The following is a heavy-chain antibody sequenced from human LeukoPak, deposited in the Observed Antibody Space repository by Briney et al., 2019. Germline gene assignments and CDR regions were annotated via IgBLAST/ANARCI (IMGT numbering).Heavy chain of an antibody. CDR1: GFHFSSHW. V-gene: IGHV3-7*04. CDR2: IKQDGSKK. CDR3: TRVGYIDEGIDY. Sequence: GSLPLSSVASGFHFSSHWMIWVRPAPRKGLEWVANIKQDGSKKSYLDSVKRRFTISRDNAKNSLYLQMNSLRAEDTAIYYCTRVGYIDEGIDYWGQGTLVTVSS. D-gene: IGHD5-24*01. J-gene: IGHJ4*02.